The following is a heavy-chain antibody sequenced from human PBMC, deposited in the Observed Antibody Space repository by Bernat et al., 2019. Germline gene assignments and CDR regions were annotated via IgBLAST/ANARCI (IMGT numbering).Heavy chain of an antibody. Sequence: QVQLVESGGGVVQPGRSLRLSCAASGFPFSSYGMHWFRQAPGKGLGWVAVISYDGSNKYKADSGKDQFTTCRDHTKNTVDRKMNSLRAEDTAVYYYAKGSGGSYTVYFDYRGQGTLVTVSS. D-gene: IGHD1-26*01. CDR1: GFPFSSYG. CDR3: AKGSGGSYTVYFDY. V-gene: IGHV3-30*18. J-gene: IGHJ4*02. CDR2: ISYDGSNK.